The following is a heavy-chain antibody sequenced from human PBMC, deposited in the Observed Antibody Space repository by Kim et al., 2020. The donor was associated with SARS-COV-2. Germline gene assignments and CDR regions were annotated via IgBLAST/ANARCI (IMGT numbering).Heavy chain of an antibody. CDR3: ARSSWYYYDSSGFLYGMDV. D-gene: IGHD3-22*01. Sequence: GGSLRLSCAASGFTFSSYEMNWVRQAPGKGLEWVSYISSSGSTIYHADSVKGRFTISRDNAKNSLYLQMNSLRAEDTAVSYCARSSWYYYDSSGFLYGMDVGGQGTTVTVSS. J-gene: IGHJ6*02. CDR2: ISSSGSTI. CDR1: GFTFSSYE. V-gene: IGHV3-48*03.